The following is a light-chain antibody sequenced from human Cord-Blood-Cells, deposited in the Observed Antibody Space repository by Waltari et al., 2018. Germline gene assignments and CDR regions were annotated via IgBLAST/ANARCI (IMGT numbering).Light chain of an antibody. CDR3: SSYTSSSTPVV. Sequence: QSALTQPASVSGSPGQSITISCTGTRSDVGGYNYVSWYQQHPGKAPKLMIYDVSNRPSGVSNRCSGSQSGNPAPLTISGLQAEDEADYYCSSYTSSSTPVVFGGGTKLTVL. CDR2: DVS. J-gene: IGLJ2*01. V-gene: IGLV2-14*01. CDR1: RSDVGGYNY.